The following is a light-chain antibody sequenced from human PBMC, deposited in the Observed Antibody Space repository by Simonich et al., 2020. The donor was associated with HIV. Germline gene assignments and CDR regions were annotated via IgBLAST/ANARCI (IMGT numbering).Light chain of an antibody. CDR1: RSVLYNSYNKNY. CDR2: WAY. Sequence: DIVMTQSPDSLAVSLGERATVNCRSSRSVLYNSYNKNYLAWYQQKPGQPLNLLIYWAYTRESGVPARFSGSGSGTNFTLTISSLQAEDVAVYYCQQYYSTPQTFGQGTKVEIK. V-gene: IGKV4-1*01. J-gene: IGKJ1*01. CDR3: QQYYSTPQT.